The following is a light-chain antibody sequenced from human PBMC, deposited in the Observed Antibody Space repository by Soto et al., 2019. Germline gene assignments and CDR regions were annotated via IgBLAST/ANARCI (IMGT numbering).Light chain of an antibody. Sequence: QSALTQPASVSGSPGQAITISCSGTSSDVGAYNYVSWYQHLPGTAPKLLIYDNNKRPSGIPDRFSGSKSGTSATLGITGLQTGDEADYYCGTWDSSLSAYVFGTGTKVTVL. CDR2: DNN. J-gene: IGLJ1*01. CDR3: GTWDSSLSAYV. CDR1: SSDVGAYNY. V-gene: IGLV1-51*01.